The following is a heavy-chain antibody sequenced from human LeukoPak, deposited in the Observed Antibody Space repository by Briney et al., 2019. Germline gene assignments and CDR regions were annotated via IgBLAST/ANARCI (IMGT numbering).Heavy chain of an antibody. CDR1: GYTFTSYG. D-gene: IGHD3-3*01. V-gene: IGHV1-18*01. Sequence: GASVKVSCKASGYTFTSYGISWVRQAPGQGLEWMGWISAYNGNTNYAQKLQGRVTMTTDTSTSTAYMELRSLRSDDTAVYYCARDPATVTIFGVVISRNDWFDPWGQGTLVTVSS. CDR2: ISAYNGNT. J-gene: IGHJ5*01. CDR3: ARDPATVTIFGVVISRNDWFDP.